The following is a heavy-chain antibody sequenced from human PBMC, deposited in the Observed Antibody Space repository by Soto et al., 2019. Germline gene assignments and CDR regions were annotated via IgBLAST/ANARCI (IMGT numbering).Heavy chain of an antibody. CDR3: ARGSYYYESSGYYPDY. V-gene: IGHV1-3*01. Sequence: GASVKVSCKASGYTFANYAIHWVRQAPGQRLEWMGWINAGNGNPKYSQKFQDRVTISRDTSATTAYMEMSSLRSEDTAVYYCARGSYYYESSGYYPDYWGQGTLVPVSS. J-gene: IGHJ4*02. CDR2: INAGNGNP. CDR1: GYTFANYA. D-gene: IGHD3-22*01.